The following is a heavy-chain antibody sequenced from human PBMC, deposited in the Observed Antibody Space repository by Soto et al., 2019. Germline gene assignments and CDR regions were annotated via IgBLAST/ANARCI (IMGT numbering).Heavy chain of an antibody. Sequence: GGSLRLSCAASGFTFSSYAMSWVRQAPGKGLEWVSAISGSGGSTYYADSVKGRFTISRDNSKNTLYLQMNSLRAEDTAVYYCAKDLPGTTSYDYIWGTTLSPPYYFDYWGQGTLVTVSS. CDR3: AKDLPGTTSYDYIWGTTLSPPYYFDY. CDR1: GFTFSSYA. CDR2: ISGSGGST. V-gene: IGHV3-23*01. D-gene: IGHD3-16*01. J-gene: IGHJ4*02.